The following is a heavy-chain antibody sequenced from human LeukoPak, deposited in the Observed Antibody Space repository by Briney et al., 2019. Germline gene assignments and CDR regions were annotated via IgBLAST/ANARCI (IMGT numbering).Heavy chain of an antibody. CDR2: VHSSGST. V-gene: IGHV4-4*09. J-gene: IGHJ4*02. CDR3: ARYDYNSPTYLDS. Sequence: KPSETLSLTCTVSGGSISGFYWTWIRQPPGKGLEWIGWVHSSGSTSYNPSLSSRLTISADTSKNQLSLKLTSVTAADTAVYYCARYDYNSPTYLDSWGQGTLVTVSS. D-gene: IGHD5-12*01. CDR1: GGSISGFY.